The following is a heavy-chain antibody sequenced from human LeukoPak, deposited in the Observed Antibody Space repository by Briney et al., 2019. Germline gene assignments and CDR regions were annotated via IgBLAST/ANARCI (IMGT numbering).Heavy chain of an antibody. V-gene: IGHV4-59*01. D-gene: IGHD6-19*01. CDR1: GVSISSYY. CDR2: FYDSGST. CDR3: ARGLGGSSGCFGY. Sequence: WETLTLTCTVSGVSISSYYWSWIRQPPGKGLEWIGYFYDSGSTNYNASLKSRVTISVNTSKNQHSLKLSSVTAADTAVYYCARGLGGSSGCFGYWGQGTLVTVSS. J-gene: IGHJ4*02.